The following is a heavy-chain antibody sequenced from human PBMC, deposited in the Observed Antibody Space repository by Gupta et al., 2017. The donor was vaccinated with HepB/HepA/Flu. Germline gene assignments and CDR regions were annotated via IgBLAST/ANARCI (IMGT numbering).Heavy chain of an antibody. CDR1: GFNFNSYA. D-gene: IGHD3-9*01. CDR3: ARDKYDIWTGSAFDM. J-gene: IGHJ3*02. V-gene: IGHV3-30*04. CDR2: MPYYGSKK. Sequence: QVQLVESGGGVVQPGRSLRLCCAASGFNFNSYAMHWVRQAPGKGLEWVAVMPYYGSKKYHADSVKGRFTISRDNSKNTLYLQMDSLRPEDTAVYYCARDKYDIWTGSAFDMWGQGTMVTVSS.